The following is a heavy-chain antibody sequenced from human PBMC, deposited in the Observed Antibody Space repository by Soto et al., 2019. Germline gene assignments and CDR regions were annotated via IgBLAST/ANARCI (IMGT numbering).Heavy chain of an antibody. CDR3: ARPRYSGDDPDALEI. Sequence: QVQLVESGGAVVQPGTSLRLSCTASGFTFSSYRMHWVRQAPGKGLEWVAIIWYDGSHKFYVDSVKGRFAESRDNSKNTVYLQMNSLTGEDTAVYYCARPRYSGDDPDALEIWGRGTLVTISS. D-gene: IGHD5-12*01. V-gene: IGHV3-33*01. J-gene: IGHJ3*02. CDR1: GFTFSSYR. CDR2: IWYDGSHK.